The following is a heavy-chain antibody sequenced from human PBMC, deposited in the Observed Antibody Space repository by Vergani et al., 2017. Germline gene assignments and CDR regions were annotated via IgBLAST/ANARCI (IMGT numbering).Heavy chain of an antibody. D-gene: IGHD2-2*01. J-gene: IGHJ6*03. V-gene: IGHV3-30-3*01. CDR2: ISYDGSNK. Sequence: QVQLVESGGGVVRPGRSLRLSCAASGFSFNTYAMHWVRQAPGQGLEWVAVISYDGSNKNSADSVRGRFTISRDNSKNTIYLQMNNLRTEDTAVYYCARDRRSSYMDVWGKGTTVTVSS. CDR1: GFSFNTYA. CDR3: ARDRRSSYMDV.